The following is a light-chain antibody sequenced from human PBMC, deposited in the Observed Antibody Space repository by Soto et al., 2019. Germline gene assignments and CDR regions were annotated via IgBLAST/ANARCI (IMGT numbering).Light chain of an antibody. CDR1: RSNIGAPYD. CDR2: SNA. CDR3: QSYDDSLSGYV. Sequence: QLVLTQPPSVSGAPGRRVTISCTGSRSNIGAPYDVNWYQQRPGTAPKLLIYSNANRPSGVPDRFSGSKSGTSASLAITGLQADDEADYYCQSYDDSLSGYVFGSGTKLTVL. J-gene: IGLJ1*01. V-gene: IGLV1-40*01.